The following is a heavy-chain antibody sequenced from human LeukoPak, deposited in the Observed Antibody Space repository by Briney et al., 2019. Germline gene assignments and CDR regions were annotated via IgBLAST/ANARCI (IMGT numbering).Heavy chain of an antibody. D-gene: IGHD6-19*01. CDR2: IWYDGSNK. V-gene: IGHV3-33*01. CDR3: ARDNVAVAGTFDY. Sequence: PGGSLRLSCAASGFTFSSYGMHWVRQAPGKGPEWVAVIWYDGSNKYYADSVKGRFTISRDNSKNTLYLQMNSLRAEDTAVYYCARDNVAVAGTFDYWGQGTLVTVSS. CDR1: GFTFSSYG. J-gene: IGHJ4*02.